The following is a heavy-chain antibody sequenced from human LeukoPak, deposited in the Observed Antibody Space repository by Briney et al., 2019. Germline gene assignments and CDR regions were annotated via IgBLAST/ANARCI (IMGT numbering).Heavy chain of an antibody. D-gene: IGHD1-26*01. J-gene: IGHJ4*02. CDR1: GFTFSSYS. V-gene: IGHV3-21*04. CDR3: AKGPTIYSGSYNFDY. CDR2: ISSSSSYI. Sequence: GGSLRLSCAASGFTFSSYSMNWVRQAPGKGLEWVSSISSSSSYIYYADSVKGRFTISRDNAKNSLYLQMNSLRAEDTAVYYCAKGPTIYSGSYNFDYWGQGTLVTVSS.